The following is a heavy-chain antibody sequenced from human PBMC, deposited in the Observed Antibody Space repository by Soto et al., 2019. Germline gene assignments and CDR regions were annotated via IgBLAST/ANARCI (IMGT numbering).Heavy chain of an antibody. V-gene: IGHV1-69*02. D-gene: IGHD6-13*01. CDR2: IIPILGIA. Sequence: QVQLVQSGAEVKKPGSSVKVSCKASGGTFSSYTISWVRQAPGQGLEWMGRIIPILGIANYAQKFQGRVTXTXDXXTSTAYMELSSLRSEDTAVYYCARARSLAAAGFDYWGQGTLVTVSS. J-gene: IGHJ4*02. CDR1: GGTFSSYT. CDR3: ARARSLAAAGFDY.